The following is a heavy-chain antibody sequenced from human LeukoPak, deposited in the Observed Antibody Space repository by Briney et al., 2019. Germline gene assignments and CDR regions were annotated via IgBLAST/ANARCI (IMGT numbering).Heavy chain of an antibody. CDR1: GFTFSSYE. Sequence: PGGSLRLSCAASGFTFSSYEMNWVRQAPGKGLEWVSYISNSGRTMFYADSVKGRFTISRDNAKNSLYLQLNSLRAEDTAVYYCARGTGGTWGQGTMVTVSS. V-gene: IGHV3-48*03. J-gene: IGHJ3*01. CDR2: ISNSGRTM. D-gene: IGHD3-16*01. CDR3: ARGTGGT.